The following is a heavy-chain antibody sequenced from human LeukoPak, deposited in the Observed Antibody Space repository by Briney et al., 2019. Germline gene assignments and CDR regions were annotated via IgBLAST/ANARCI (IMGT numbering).Heavy chain of an antibody. V-gene: IGHV1-69*06. CDR2: IIPIFGTA. CDR3: ARYSGSYQDAFDI. D-gene: IGHD1-26*01. CDR1: GGTFSSYA. J-gene: IGHJ3*02. Sequence: SVKVSCKASGGTFSSYAISWVRQAPGQGLEWMGGIIPIFGTANYAQKFQGRVTITADKSTSTAYMELSSLRSEDTAVYYCARYSGSYQDAFDIWGQGTMVAVSS.